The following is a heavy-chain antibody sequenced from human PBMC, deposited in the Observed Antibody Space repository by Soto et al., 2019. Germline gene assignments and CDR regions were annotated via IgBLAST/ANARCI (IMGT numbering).Heavy chain of an antibody. J-gene: IGHJ4*02. D-gene: IGHD3-3*01. CDR3: VRGGSGYYGLDN. Sequence: EVHLVESGGGLVQWGGSLRLSCAASGFTFSSYWMHWVRQAPGKGLVWVSRISTDGSSTNYADSVRGRFTISRDNAKNMLYLQINSLRAEDTATYYCVRGGSGYYGLDNWGQGTLVTVSS. V-gene: IGHV3-74*01. CDR1: GFTFSSYW. CDR2: ISTDGSST.